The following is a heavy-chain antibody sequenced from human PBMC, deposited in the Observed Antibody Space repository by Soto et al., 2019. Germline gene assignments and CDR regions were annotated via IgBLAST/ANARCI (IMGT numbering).Heavy chain of an antibody. V-gene: IGHV1-69*01. Sequence: QVQLVQSGAEVKKPGSSVKVSCKASGGTFGSYAFSWVRQAPGQGLEWMGGIIPVSGAAHYAQTFQGRVTITADETTSTAYMEFSSLRSQDTAVYYCARALGCRSTSCTLDYWGQGTRVIVSS. J-gene: IGHJ4*02. CDR2: IIPVSGAA. D-gene: IGHD2-2*01. CDR3: ARALGCRSTSCTLDY. CDR1: GGTFGSYA.